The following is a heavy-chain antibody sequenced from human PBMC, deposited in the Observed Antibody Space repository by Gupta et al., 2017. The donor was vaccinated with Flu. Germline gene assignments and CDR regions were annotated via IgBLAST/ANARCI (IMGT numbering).Heavy chain of an antibody. CDR2: IKQDGSEK. D-gene: IGHD2-2*02. CDR3: ARLGYCSSTSCYKFDY. J-gene: IGHJ4*02. V-gene: IGHV3-7*01. Sequence: PGKGLEWVANIKQDGSEKYYVDSVKGRFTISRDNAKNSLYLQMNSLRAEDTAVYYCARLGYCSSTSCYKFDYWGQGTLVTVSS.